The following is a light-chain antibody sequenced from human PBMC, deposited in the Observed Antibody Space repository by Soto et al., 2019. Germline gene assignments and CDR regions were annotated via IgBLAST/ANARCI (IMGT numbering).Light chain of an antibody. V-gene: IGKV2-28*01. CDR1: QSLLHSNGYNY. J-gene: IGKJ4*01. CDR2: FGS. Sequence: DIVMTQSSVSLPVTPGEPASISCRSSQSLLHSNGYNYLDWYLQKPGQSQQLLIYFGSKRASGVHDRFSGSGSGTDFTPKISRVETEDVGLYYCMQGLQTPHTFGGGTRVEIK. CDR3: MQGLQTPHT.